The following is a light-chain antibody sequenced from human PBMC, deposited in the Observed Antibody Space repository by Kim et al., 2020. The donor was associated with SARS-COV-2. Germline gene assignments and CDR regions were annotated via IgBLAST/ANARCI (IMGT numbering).Light chain of an antibody. CDR1: QDISNF. V-gene: IGKV1-27*01. CDR3: QKYNSAPWT. CDR2: ATS. J-gene: IGKJ1*01. Sequence: DIQMTHSPSSLSASAGDRVTITCRSSQDISNFLAWYQQKPGKAPKLLIYATSILHSGVPPRFSGSGSGTDFTLTISSLQPEDVASYYCQKYNSAPWTFGQGTKVDIK.